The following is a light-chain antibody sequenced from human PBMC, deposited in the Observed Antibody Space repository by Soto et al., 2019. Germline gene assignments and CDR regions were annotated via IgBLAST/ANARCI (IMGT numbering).Light chain of an antibody. J-gene: IGKJ1*01. Sequence: ETVLTQSPGILSLSPGERATLSCRASQSVRSDYLAWFQQKPGQAPRLLIYGASTRAAGIPDRFDGSGSGTDFTLTITRLEPEDFAVYYCQQYGSLPKTFGQGTKVDIK. V-gene: IGKV3-20*01. CDR1: QSVRSDY. CDR3: QQYGSLPKT. CDR2: GAS.